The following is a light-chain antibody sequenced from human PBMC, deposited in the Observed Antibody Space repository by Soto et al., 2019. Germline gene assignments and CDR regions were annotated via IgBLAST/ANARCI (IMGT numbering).Light chain of an antibody. CDR1: ESISRH. CDR2: AAS. J-gene: IGKJ5*01. V-gene: IGKV1-39*01. Sequence: DIQMSQSPSSLSASVGDRVTITCRGAESISRHLNLYQQKTGRAPDLLIYAASTLQNGVPSRFTGSGSGTEFTLHITGLQLEPFATYYCQPDYSTLDTFGQGTRLASK. CDR3: QPDYSTLDT.